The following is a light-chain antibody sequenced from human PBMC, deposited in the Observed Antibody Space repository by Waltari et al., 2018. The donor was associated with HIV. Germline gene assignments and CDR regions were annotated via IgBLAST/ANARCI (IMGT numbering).Light chain of an antibody. J-gene: IGLJ2*01. CDR1: SSNIGAGYG. V-gene: IGLV1-40*01. Sequence: QSVLTQPPSVSGAPGQRVTISCTGSSSNIGAGYGVHWYQQLPGTAPKLLIYGNTNRPSGIPDRFSGSKSDTSASLAITGLQAEDEADYYSQSYDSSLSVVVFGGGTKLTVL. CDR2: GNT. CDR3: QSYDSSLSVVV.